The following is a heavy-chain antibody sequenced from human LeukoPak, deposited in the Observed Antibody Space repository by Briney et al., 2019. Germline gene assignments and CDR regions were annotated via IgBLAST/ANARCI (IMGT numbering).Heavy chain of an antibody. CDR1: GYTFTGYY. CDR3: AREQAVAGTGAFDI. Sequence: ASVKVSCKASGYTFTGYYMHWVRQAPGQGLEWMGWINPNSGGTNYAQKFQGRVTMTRDTSISTAYMELSRLRSDDTAVYYCAREQAVAGTGAFDIWGQGTMVTVSS. J-gene: IGHJ3*02. V-gene: IGHV1-2*02. D-gene: IGHD6-19*01. CDR2: INPNSGGT.